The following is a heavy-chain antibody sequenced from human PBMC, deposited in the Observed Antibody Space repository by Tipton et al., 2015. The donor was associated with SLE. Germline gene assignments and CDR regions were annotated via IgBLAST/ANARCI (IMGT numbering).Heavy chain of an antibody. V-gene: IGHV4-59*12. CDR1: GGSIRSYY. D-gene: IGHD5-24*01. CDR3: ARNLEGYFDY. Sequence: GLVKPSETMSRTCTVSGGSIRSYYWSWIRQPPGKGLEWIGSIYYSGSTYYNPSLKSRVTISVDTSKNQFSLKLSSVTAADTAVYYCARNLEGYFDYWGQGTLVTVSS. J-gene: IGHJ4*02. CDR2: IYYSGST.